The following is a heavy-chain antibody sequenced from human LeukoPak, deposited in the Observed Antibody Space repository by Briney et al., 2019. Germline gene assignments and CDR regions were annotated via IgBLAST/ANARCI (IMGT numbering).Heavy chain of an antibody. V-gene: IGHV3-21*04. Sequence: GGSLRLSCAASGFTFSSYSMNWVRQAPGKGLEWVSSISSSSSYIYYADSVKGRFTISRDNAKNSLYLQMNSLRAEDTAVYYCARRVTIFGVVTHSLFDYWGQGTLVTVSS. CDR3: ARRVTIFGVVTHSLFDY. CDR2: ISSSSSYI. J-gene: IGHJ4*02. D-gene: IGHD3-3*01. CDR1: GFTFSSYS.